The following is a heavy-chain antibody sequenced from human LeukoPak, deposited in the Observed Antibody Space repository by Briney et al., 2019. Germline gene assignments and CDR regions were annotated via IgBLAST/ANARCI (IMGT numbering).Heavy chain of an antibody. CDR1: GYTLTELS. J-gene: IGHJ4*02. CDR2: VNPEDGET. V-gene: IGHV1-24*01. Sequence: ASVTVSCMVSGYTLTELSMHWVRQAPGKGGEGMGGVNPEDGETIYAQKFQGRVTMTEDTSTDTAYMQLSSLRSEDAAVYYCATRRYSGSYYYWGQGTLVTVSS. CDR3: ATRRYSGSYYY. D-gene: IGHD1-26*01.